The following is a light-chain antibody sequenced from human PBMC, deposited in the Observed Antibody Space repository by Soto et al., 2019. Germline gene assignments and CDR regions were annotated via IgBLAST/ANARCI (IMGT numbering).Light chain of an antibody. J-gene: IGKJ1*01. CDR2: DAS. CDR3: QQRSNWPRT. CDR1: QSVSSY. Sequence: EIVLTQSPATLSLSPGERATLSCRASQSVSSYLAWYQQKPGRAPRLLIYDASDRATGIPARFSGSGSGTDFTLTISRLEPEDFAVYYCQQRSNWPRTFGQGTKVEIK. V-gene: IGKV3-11*01.